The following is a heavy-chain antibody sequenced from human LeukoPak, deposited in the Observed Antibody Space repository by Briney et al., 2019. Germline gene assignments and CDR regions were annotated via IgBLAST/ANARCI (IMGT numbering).Heavy chain of an antibody. V-gene: IGHV3-11*06. D-gene: IGHD6-13*01. CDR1: GFTFNDYY. CDR2: ISSSSSYT. CDR3: ARDSGYSSSWYWFDP. J-gene: IGHJ5*02. Sequence: GGSLRLSCAASGFTFNDYYMSWIRQAPGKGLEWVSYISSSSSYTNYADSVKGRFTISRDNAKNSLYLQMNSLRAEDTAVYYCARDSGYSSSWYWFDPWGQGTLVTVSS.